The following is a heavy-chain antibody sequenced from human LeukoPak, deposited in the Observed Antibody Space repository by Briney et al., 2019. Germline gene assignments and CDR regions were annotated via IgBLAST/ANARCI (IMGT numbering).Heavy chain of an antibody. CDR1: GGSLSSYY. CDR2: IYYSGST. D-gene: IGHD3-22*01. CDR3: ARQRPYYYDSSGYYDY. V-gene: IGHV4-59*08. Sequence: PETLSLTCTVSGGSLSSYYWSWIRQPPGKGLEWIGYIYYSGSTNYNPSLKSRVTISVDTSKNQFSLKLSSVTAADTAVYYCARQRPYYYDSSGYYDYWGQGTLVTVSS. J-gene: IGHJ4*02.